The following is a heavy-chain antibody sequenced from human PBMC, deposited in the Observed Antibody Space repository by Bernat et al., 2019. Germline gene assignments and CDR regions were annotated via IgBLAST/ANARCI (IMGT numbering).Heavy chain of an antibody. Sequence: QVQLVESGGGVVQPGRSLRLSCAASGFTLSSYGMHWVRQAPGKGLEWVAVISYDGSNKYYADSVKGRFTISRDNSKNTLYLQMNSLRAEDTAVYYCAKEVSAYYFDYWGQGTLVTVSS. CDR2: ISYDGSNK. CDR3: AKEVSAYYFDY. CDR1: GFTLSSYG. J-gene: IGHJ4*02. V-gene: IGHV3-30*18.